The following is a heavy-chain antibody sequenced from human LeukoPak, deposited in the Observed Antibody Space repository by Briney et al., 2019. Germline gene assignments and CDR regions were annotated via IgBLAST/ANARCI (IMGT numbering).Heavy chain of an antibody. CDR1: GGSISSYY. J-gene: IGHJ5*02. D-gene: IGHD3-10*01. CDR2: IYTSGST. CDR3: ARGGRKLWFGEFRWFDP. V-gene: IGHV4-4*07. Sequence: SETLSLTCTVSGGSISSYYWSWIRQPAGKGLEWIGRIYTSGSTNYNPSLKSRVTMSVDTSKNQFSLKLSSVTAADTAVYYCARGGRKLWFGEFRWFDPWGQGTLVTVSS.